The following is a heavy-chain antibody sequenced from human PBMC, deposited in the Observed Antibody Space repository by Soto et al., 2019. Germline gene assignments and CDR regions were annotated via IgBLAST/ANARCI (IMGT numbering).Heavy chain of an antibody. CDR2: IYYSGST. V-gene: IGHV4-31*03. D-gene: IGHD5-18*01. Sequence: SETLSLTCTVSGGSISSGGYYWSWIRQHPGKGLEWIGYIYYSGSTYYNPSLKSRVTISVDTSKNQFSLKLSSVTAADTAVYYCARDEVDTAMGTFDYWGQGTLVTVSS. CDR3: ARDEVDTAMGTFDY. CDR1: GGSISSGGYY. J-gene: IGHJ4*02.